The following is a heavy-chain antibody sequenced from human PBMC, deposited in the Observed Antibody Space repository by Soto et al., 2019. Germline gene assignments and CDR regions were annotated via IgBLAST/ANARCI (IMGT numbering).Heavy chain of an antibody. Sequence: SVKVSCKASGGTFSSYAISWVRQAPGQGLEWMGGIIPIFSTANYAQKFQGRVTITADKSTSTAYMELSSLRSEDTAVYYCAREKGGSIFGVVSNYYGMDVWGQGTTVTVSS. J-gene: IGHJ6*02. CDR3: AREKGGSIFGVVSNYYGMDV. V-gene: IGHV1-69*06. D-gene: IGHD3-3*01. CDR2: IIPIFSTA. CDR1: GGTFSSYA.